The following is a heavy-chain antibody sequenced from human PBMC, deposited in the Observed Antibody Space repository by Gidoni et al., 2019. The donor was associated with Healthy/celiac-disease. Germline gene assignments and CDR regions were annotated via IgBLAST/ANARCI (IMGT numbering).Heavy chain of an antibody. V-gene: IGHV4-59*01. Sequence: QVQLQESGPGLVKPSETLSLTCTVSGGSISSYYWSWIRQPPGKGREWIGYLDYSGRTNYNHSLKSRVTISVDTYKNQFSLKLSSVTAADTAVYYCARNYGDTFDYWGQGTLVTVSS. CDR3: ARNYGDTFDY. D-gene: IGHD4-17*01. CDR1: GGSISSYY. CDR2: LDYSGRT. J-gene: IGHJ4*02.